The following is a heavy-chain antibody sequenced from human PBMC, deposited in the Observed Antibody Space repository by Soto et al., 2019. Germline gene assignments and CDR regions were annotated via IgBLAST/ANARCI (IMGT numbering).Heavy chain of an antibody. V-gene: IGHV3-30*02. J-gene: IGHJ5*02. Sequence: GGSLRLTCSASVVTFISDGIHWVRQAPGKGLEWVAFISYDGSNKYYADSVKGRFTISRDNSKNTLYLQMNSPRAEDTAVYYCAKGNNPDIVVVVAAPDWFDPWGQGTLVTVSS. CDR2: ISYDGSNK. CDR3: AKGNNPDIVVVVAAPDWFDP. CDR1: VVTFISDG. D-gene: IGHD2-15*01.